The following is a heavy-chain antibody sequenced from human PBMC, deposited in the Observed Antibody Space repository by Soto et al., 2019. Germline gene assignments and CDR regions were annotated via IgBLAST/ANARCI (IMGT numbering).Heavy chain of an antibody. Sequence: GGSLRLSCAASGFTFSSYIMNWVRQAPGKGLEWVSSISSSSSYIYYAGSVKGRFTISRDNAKNSLYLQMNSLRAEDTAVYYCARDPPIYDILDYGMDVWGQGTTVTVSS. CDR2: ISSSSSYI. V-gene: IGHV3-21*01. D-gene: IGHD3-9*01. CDR1: GFTFSSYI. CDR3: ARDPPIYDILDYGMDV. J-gene: IGHJ6*02.